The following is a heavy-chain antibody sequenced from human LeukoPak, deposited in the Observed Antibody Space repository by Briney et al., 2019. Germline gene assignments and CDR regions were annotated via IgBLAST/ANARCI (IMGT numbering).Heavy chain of an antibody. Sequence: SETLSLTCTVSGGSISSYYWSWIRQPPGKGLEWIGYIYTSESTNYNPSLKSRVTISVDTSKNQFSLKLSSVTAADTAVYYCARHIQYYDFWSGYYTGHYYMDVWGKGTTVTVSS. J-gene: IGHJ6*03. CDR1: GGSISSYY. D-gene: IGHD3-3*01. CDR2: IYTSEST. CDR3: ARHIQYYDFWSGYYTGHYYMDV. V-gene: IGHV4-4*09.